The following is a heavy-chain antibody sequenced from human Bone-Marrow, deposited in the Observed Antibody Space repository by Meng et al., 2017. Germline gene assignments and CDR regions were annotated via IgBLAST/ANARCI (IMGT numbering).Heavy chain of an antibody. D-gene: IGHD6-19*01. CDR2: FHHSGTT. Sequence: VQLVGSGPGLVKPSGTLSLTCGVSGASVSSGYWWTWVRQPPGKGLEWIGEFHHSGTTNYNPSLRSRVTISVDTSKNQFSLRLTSVTAADTAVYYCAASPGWWRIDSWGQGTLVTVSS. CDR1: GASVSSGYW. V-gene: IGHV4-4*02. CDR3: AASPGWWRIDS. J-gene: IGHJ4*02.